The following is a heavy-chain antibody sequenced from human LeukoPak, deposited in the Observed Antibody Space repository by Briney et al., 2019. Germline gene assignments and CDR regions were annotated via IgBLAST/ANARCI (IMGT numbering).Heavy chain of an antibody. J-gene: IGHJ6*02. CDR3: AKNLYCGGGSCYPSALGMDV. CDR2: IWYDGSNK. Sequence: GGSLRLSCAASGFTFSSYAMHWVRQAPGKGLEWVAVIWYDGSNKYYADSVKGRFTISRDNSKNTLFLQMNSLRAEDTAVYYCAKNLYCGGGSCYPSALGMDVWGQGTTVTVSS. V-gene: IGHV3-33*08. CDR1: GFTFSSYA. D-gene: IGHD2-15*01.